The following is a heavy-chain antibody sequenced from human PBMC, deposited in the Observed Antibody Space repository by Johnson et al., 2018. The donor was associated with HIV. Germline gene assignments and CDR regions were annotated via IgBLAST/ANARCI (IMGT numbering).Heavy chain of an antibody. CDR2: ISSSGSTI. Sequence: VQLVESGGGLVQPGGSLRLSCAASGFTFSNYAMSWVRRAPGKGLEWVSYISSSGSTIYYADSVKGRFTISRDNAKNSLYLQMNSLRAEDTALYYCAKDTTFYYDTSGPSDAFDIWGQGTVVTVSS. V-gene: IGHV3-48*04. CDR1: GFTFSNYA. J-gene: IGHJ3*02. D-gene: IGHD3-22*01. CDR3: AKDTTFYYDTSGPSDAFDI.